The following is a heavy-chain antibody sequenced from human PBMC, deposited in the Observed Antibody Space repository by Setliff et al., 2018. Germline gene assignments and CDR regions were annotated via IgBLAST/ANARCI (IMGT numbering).Heavy chain of an antibody. V-gene: IGHV4-38-2*02. D-gene: IGHD5-18*01. CDR1: GYSISSAYY. Sequence: TSETLSLTCTVSGYSISSAYYWGWIRQTPGKGLEWIGSIFHSGRSYYNPSLKSRVTMSVGTSKSQFSLKLSSVTAADTAVYYCAKDVGDGYGVDAYASGGFDIWGQGTLVTVSS. J-gene: IGHJ3*02. CDR3: AKDVGDGYGVDAYASGGFDI. CDR2: IFHSGRS.